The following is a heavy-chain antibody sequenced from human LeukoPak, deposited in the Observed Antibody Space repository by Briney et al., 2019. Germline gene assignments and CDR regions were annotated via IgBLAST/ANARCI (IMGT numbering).Heavy chain of an antibody. CDR3: ARDWDYYDSSGYLATLDY. CDR2: ISSSSSYI. D-gene: IGHD3-22*01. CDR1: GFTFSSYS. J-gene: IGHJ4*02. V-gene: IGHV3-21*01. Sequence: GGSLRLSCAASGFTFSSYSMNWVRQAPGKGLEWVSSISSSSSYIYYADSVKGRFTISRDNAKNSLYLQMNSLRAEDTAVYYCARDWDYYDSSGYLATLDYWGQGTLVTVSS.